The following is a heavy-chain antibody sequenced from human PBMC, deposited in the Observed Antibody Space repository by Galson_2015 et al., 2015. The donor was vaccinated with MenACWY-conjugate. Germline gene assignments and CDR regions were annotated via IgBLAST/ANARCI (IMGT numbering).Heavy chain of an antibody. CDR1: GYSFTNYW. CDR3: VRRGSGWSLVDY. Sequence: QSGAEVKKPGESLKISCTGSGYSFTNYWIGWVRQMPGKGLEWMGIVYPGDSETRYSPSFQGQVTISADKSISTAYVLWSSLKASDTAIYYCVRRGSGWSLVDYWGQGTLVTVSS. V-gene: IGHV5-51*01. J-gene: IGHJ4*02. D-gene: IGHD6-19*01. CDR2: VYPGDSET.